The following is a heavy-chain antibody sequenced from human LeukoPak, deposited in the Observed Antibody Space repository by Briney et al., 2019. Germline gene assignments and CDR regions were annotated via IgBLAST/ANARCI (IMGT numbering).Heavy chain of an antibody. J-gene: IGHJ4*02. CDR2: INQDGSQK. D-gene: IGHD1-26*01. CDR3: ARDWMEGASFEIQGPVDY. V-gene: IGHV3-7*01. CDR1: GFTFSSYC. Sequence: PGGSLRLSCAASGFTFSSYCMTWVRQSPGKGLEWVANINQDGSQKYYVDSVKGRFTISRDNAKNSLYLQMTSLRAEDTAVSYCARDWMEGASFEIQGPVDYWGQGTLVTVSS.